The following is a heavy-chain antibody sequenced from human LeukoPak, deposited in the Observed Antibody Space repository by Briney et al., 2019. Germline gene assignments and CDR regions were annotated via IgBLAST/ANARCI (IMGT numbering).Heavy chain of an antibody. CDR3: AREYSSSASLGY. CDR1: GYTFTSYA. Sequence: ASVKVSRKASGYTFTSYAMHWVRQAPGQRLEWMGWINAGNGNTKYSQKFQGRVTITRDTSASTAYMELSSLRSEDTAVYYCAREYSSSASLGYWGQGTLVTVSS. CDR2: INAGNGNT. J-gene: IGHJ4*02. V-gene: IGHV1-3*01. D-gene: IGHD6-6*01.